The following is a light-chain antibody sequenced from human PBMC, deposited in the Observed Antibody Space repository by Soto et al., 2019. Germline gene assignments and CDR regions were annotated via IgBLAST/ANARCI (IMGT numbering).Light chain of an antibody. Sequence: DIQMTQSPSSLSASVGDRVTITCRASQTISNYLNWYQQKPGKAPKLLIYAASTLHSGIPSRFSGSGSGTDFTLTIRSLQPEDFANYYCQQSYSTPRTFGQGTKVDIK. CDR1: QTISNY. CDR3: QQSYSTPRT. CDR2: AAS. J-gene: IGKJ1*01. V-gene: IGKV1-39*01.